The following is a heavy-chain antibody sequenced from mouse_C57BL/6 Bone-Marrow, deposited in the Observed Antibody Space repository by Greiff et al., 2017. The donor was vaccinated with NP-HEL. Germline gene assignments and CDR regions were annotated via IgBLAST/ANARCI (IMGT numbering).Heavy chain of an antibody. CDR1: GYTFTSYG. Sequence: QVQLQQSGAELARPGASVKLSCKASGYTFTSYGISWVKQRTGQGLEWIGEIYPRSGNTYYNEKFKGKATLTADKSSSTAYMELRSLTSEDSAVYFCGYYGSSYPFDYWGQGTLVTVSA. J-gene: IGHJ3*01. CDR2: IYPRSGNT. D-gene: IGHD1-1*01. CDR3: GYYGSSYPFDY. V-gene: IGHV1-81*01.